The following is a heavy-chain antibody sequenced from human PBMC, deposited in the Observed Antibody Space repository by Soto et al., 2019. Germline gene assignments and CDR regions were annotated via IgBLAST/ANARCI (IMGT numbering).Heavy chain of an antibody. CDR1: GDSIRPYY. V-gene: IGHV4-59*01. Sequence: PSEPLSLTCTVSGDSIRPYYWTWIRQPPGKGLEWIGYVYYSGSVNYKSSLKSRVTMSVDTSKNQFSLRLNSVTAADTAVYYCARVTYDSFTAYSYYFDYWGQGTLVTVSS. CDR2: VYYSGSV. D-gene: IGHD3-9*01. CDR3: ARVTYDSFTAYSYYFDY. J-gene: IGHJ4*02.